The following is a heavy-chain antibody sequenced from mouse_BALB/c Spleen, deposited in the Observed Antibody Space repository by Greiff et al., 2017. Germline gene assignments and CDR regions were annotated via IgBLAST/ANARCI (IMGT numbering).Heavy chain of an antibody. Sequence: VHLVESGPELVKPGASVKISCKASGYAFSSSWMNWVKQRPGQGLEWIGRIYPGDGDTNYNGKFKGKATLTADKSSSTAYMQLSSLTSVDSAVYFCARSGLLSNWYFDVWGAGTTVTVSS. CDR1: GYAFSSSW. CDR2: IYPGDGDT. V-gene: IGHV1-82*01. J-gene: IGHJ1*01. D-gene: IGHD2-1*01. CDR3: ARSGLLSNWYFDV.